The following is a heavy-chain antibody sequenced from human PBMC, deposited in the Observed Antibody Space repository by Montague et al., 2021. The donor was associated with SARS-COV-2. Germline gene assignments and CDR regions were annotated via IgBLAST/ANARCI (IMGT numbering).Heavy chain of an antibody. D-gene: IGHD3-10*01. Sequence: SLRLSCAASGFTFSSYSINWVRQAPGKGLEWVSSISKISDYIYYADSVKGRFTISRDNAKNSLYLQMNSLRAEDTAVYYCARHSRYSGACYGMDVWGQGTTVTVSS. CDR1: GFTFSSYS. CDR3: ARHSRYSGACYGMDV. CDR2: ISKISDYI. V-gene: IGHV3-21*01. J-gene: IGHJ6*02.